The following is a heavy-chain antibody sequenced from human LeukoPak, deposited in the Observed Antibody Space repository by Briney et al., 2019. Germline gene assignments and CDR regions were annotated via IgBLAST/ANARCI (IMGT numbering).Heavy chain of an antibody. CDR2: IFSNDEK. J-gene: IGHJ6*02. V-gene: IGHV2-26*01. CDR1: GFSLSNARMG. Sequence: SGPTLVNPPETLTLTCTVSGFSLSNARMGVSWIRQPPGKALEWLAHIFSNDEKSYSTSLKSRLTISKDTSKSQVVLTMTNLDPVDTATYCCARIGYYYYGMDVWGQGTTVTVSS. CDR3: ARIGYYYYGMDV.